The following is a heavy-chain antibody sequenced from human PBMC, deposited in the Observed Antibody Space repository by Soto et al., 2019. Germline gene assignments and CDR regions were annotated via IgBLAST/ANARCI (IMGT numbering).Heavy chain of an antibody. V-gene: IGHV3-23*01. J-gene: IGHJ3*02. CDR1: GFTFSSYA. Sequence: GGSLRLSCAASGFTFSSYAMSWVRQAPGKGLEWVSAISGSGGSTYYTDSVKGRFTISRDNSKNTLYLQMNSLRAEDTAVYYCAKDHGITGTFWAFDIWGQGTMVTVSS. CDR3: AKDHGITGTFWAFDI. D-gene: IGHD1-7*01. CDR2: ISGSGGST.